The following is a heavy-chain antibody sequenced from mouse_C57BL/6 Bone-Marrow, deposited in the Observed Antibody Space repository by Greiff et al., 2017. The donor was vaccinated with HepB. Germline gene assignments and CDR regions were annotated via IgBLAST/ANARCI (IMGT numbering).Heavy chain of an antibody. CDR1: GFTFSSYA. CDR3: TREFYYDYDGYAMDY. D-gene: IGHD2-4*01. CDR2: ISSGGDYI. V-gene: IGHV5-9-1*02. J-gene: IGHJ4*01. Sequence: EVKLEESGEGLVKPGGSLKLSCAASGFTFSSYAMSWVRQTPEKRLEWVAYISSGGDYIYYADTVKGRFTISRDNARNTLYLQMSSLKSEDTAMYYCTREFYYDYDGYAMDYWGQGTSVTVSS.